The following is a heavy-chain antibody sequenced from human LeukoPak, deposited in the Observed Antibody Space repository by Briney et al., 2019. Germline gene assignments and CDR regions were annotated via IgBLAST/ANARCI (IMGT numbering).Heavy chain of an antibody. V-gene: IGHV4-59*01. CDR3: ARHRRSITRDAFDI. J-gene: IGHJ3*02. CDR1: GGSISSYY. D-gene: IGHD3-10*01. CDR2: IYYSGST. Sequence: QPSETLSLTCTVSGGSISSYYWSWIRQPPGKGLGWIGYIYYSGSTNYNPSLKSRVTISVDTSKNQFSLKLSSVTAADTAVYYCARHRRSITRDAFDIWGQGTMVTVSS.